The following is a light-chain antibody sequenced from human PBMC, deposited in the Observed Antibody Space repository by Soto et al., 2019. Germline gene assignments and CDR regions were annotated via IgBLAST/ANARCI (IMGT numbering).Light chain of an antibody. CDR3: MQVLQTPYT. J-gene: IGKJ2*01. CDR2: LGS. Sequence: DIVMTQSPLSLPVIPGEPASISCRSSGDLQRSHGYSYLDWYLQKPGQSPQLLIYLGSNRASGVPDRFGGSGSGTDFTLKIRRVEAEDVGVYYCMQVLQTPYTFGQGTRLEIK. CDR1: GDLQRSHGYSY. V-gene: IGKV2-28*01.